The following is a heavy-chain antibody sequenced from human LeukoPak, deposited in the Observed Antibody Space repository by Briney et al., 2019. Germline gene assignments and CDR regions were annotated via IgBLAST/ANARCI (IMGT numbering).Heavy chain of an antibody. J-gene: IGHJ5*01. CDR3: ARQSRLFYGWFDS. D-gene: IGHD6-6*01. V-gene: IGHV1-2*02. CDR1: GYTFTGYY. Sequence: ASVKVSCKASGYTFTGYYMHWVRQAPGQGLEWMGWINPNSGGTNCAQKFQGRVTMTRDTSISTAYMELSRLRSDDTAVYYCARQSRLFYGWFDSWGLGTLVTVSS. CDR2: INPNSGGT.